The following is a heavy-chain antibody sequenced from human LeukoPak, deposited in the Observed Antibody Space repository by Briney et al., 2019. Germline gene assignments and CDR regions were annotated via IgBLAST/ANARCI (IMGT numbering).Heavy chain of an antibody. V-gene: IGHV1-18*01. Sequence: APVKVSCKASGYTFTSYGISWVRQAPGQGLEWMGWISAYNGNTNYAQKLQGRVTMTTDTSTSTAYMELRSLRSDDTAVYYCARDSSGSTSPPYYYYGMDVWGQGTTVTVSS. CDR3: ARDSSGSTSPPYYYYGMDV. CDR1: GYTFTSYG. CDR2: ISAYNGNT. J-gene: IGHJ6*02. D-gene: IGHD2-2*01.